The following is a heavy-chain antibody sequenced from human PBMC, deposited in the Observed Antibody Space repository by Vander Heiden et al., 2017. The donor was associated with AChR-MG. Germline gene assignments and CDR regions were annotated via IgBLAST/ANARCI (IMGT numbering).Heavy chain of an antibody. CDR1: GFTFRSYA. J-gene: IGHJ2*01. Sequence: QVQLVESGGGVVQPGRSLRLSCAASGFTFRSYAMHWVRQAPGKGLEWVAVISYDGSNKYYADSVKGRFTISRDNSKNTLYLQMNSLRAEDTAVYYCARDYFAVFHDPHWYFDLWGRGTLVTVSS. D-gene: IGHD3-9*01. CDR2: ISYDGSNK. V-gene: IGHV3-30-3*01. CDR3: ARDYFAVFHDPHWYFDL.